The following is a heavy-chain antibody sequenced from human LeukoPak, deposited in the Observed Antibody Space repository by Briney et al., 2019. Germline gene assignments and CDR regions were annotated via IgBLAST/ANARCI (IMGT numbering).Heavy chain of an antibody. CDR3: ARDRVLGSGSSDY. J-gene: IGHJ4*02. D-gene: IGHD3-10*01. CDR2: IRGDGGDT. Sequence: GGSLRLSCTVSGFTFSNYWMHWVRQAPGKGLVWVSRIRGDGGDTNYADSVKGRFTVSGDNAKNTLYLQMNSLTTEDTAVYFCARDRVLGSGSSDYWGQGTLVTVSS. V-gene: IGHV3-74*01. CDR1: GFTFSNYW.